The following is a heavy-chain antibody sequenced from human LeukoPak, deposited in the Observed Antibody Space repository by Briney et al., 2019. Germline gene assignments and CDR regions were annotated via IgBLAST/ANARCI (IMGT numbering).Heavy chain of an antibody. CDR2: IYYSGST. J-gene: IGHJ4*02. CDR1: GGSISSSSYY. CDR3: ARLSTLTPDRRLYYFDY. V-gene: IGHV4-39*01. Sequence: SETLSLTCTVSGGSISSSSYYWSWIRQPPGKGLEWIGSIYYSGSTYYNPSLKSRVTISVDTSKNQFSLKLSSVTAADTAVYYCARLSTLTPDRRLYYFDYWGQGTLVTVSS. D-gene: IGHD1-14*01.